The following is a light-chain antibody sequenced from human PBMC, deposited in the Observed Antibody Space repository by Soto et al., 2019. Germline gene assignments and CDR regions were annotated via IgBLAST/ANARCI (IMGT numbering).Light chain of an antibody. CDR1: QGIKNY. V-gene: IGKV3-15*01. J-gene: IGKJ1*01. Sequence: EVVMTQCPVTLSVAPVERATLSCRASQGIKNYLAWFQQKPGQAPRLLVYGASTRATTIPARFSGSGSGTEFTLSICSLQSEDFAVYYCQQYNSWPRTFGQGTKVDIK. CDR3: QQYNSWPRT. CDR2: GAS.